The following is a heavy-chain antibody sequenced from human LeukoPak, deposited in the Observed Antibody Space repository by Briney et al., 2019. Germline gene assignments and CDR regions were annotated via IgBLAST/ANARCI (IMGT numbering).Heavy chain of an antibody. V-gene: IGHV1-69*13. J-gene: IGHJ4*02. CDR3: ARSARDSSGYYFIR. CDR1: VGTFSSYA. D-gene: IGHD3-22*01. Sequence: ASVKVSCKASVGTFSSYAISWVRQAPGQGLEWMGGIIPIFGTANYAQKFQGRVTITADESTSTAYMELSSLRSEDTAVYYCARSARDSSGYYFIRWGQGTLVTVSS. CDR2: IIPIFGTA.